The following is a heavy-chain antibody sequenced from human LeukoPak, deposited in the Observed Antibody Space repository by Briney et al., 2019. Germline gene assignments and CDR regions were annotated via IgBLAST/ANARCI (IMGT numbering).Heavy chain of an antibody. CDR2: IYYSGST. D-gene: IGHD3-22*01. Sequence: ASETLSLTCTVSGGSISSYYGSWIRQPPGKGLEWIGYIYYSGSTNYNPSLKSPVTISVDTSKIHCSLKLRSVTAADTAVYYCARYYYDSSGYSGYFDYWGQGTLVTVSS. V-gene: IGHV4-59*08. CDR1: GGSISSYY. J-gene: IGHJ4*02. CDR3: ARYYYDSSGYSGYFDY.